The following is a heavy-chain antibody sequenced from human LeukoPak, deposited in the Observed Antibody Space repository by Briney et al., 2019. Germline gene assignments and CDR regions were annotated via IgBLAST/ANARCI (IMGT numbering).Heavy chain of an antibody. J-gene: IGHJ5*02. CDR3: ARAGIAARLNWFDP. CDR2: VSTFTPYT. CDR1: GYTFSSYG. Sequence: ASVKVSCRASGYTFSSYGIAWVRQAPGQGLEWMGWVSTFTPYTNYAEKFQGRVTITRNTSISTAYMELSSLRSEDTAVYYCARAGIAARLNWFDPWGQGTLVTVSS. D-gene: IGHD6-6*01. V-gene: IGHV1-8*01.